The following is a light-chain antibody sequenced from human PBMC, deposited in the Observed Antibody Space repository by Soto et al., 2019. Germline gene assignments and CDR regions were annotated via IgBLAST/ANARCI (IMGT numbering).Light chain of an antibody. CDR1: QSLLHSNGYNY. Sequence: DIVMTQSPLYLPVTPGEPASISCRSSQSLLHSNGYNYLDWYLQEPGQSPQLLMYLGSYRASAVTSRFRGSGSGIYFTLKISRVEAEDVGVYYCMQALQTPYTLGQGTKLQIK. CDR3: MQALQTPYT. CDR2: LGS. J-gene: IGKJ2*01. V-gene: IGKV2-28*01.